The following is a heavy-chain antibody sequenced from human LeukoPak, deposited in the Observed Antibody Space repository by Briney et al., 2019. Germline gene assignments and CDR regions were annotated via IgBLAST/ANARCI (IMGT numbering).Heavy chain of an antibody. Sequence: GASVKVSCKASGYTFTSYAMHWVRQAPGQGLEWMGWINAGNGNTKYSQKFQGRVTITRDTSASTAYMELSSLRSEDTAVYYCSRYIAVAGTELELDYWGQGTLVTVSS. CDR2: INAGNGNT. D-gene: IGHD6-19*01. CDR1: GYTFTSYA. J-gene: IGHJ4*02. V-gene: IGHV1-3*01. CDR3: SRYIAVAGTELELDY.